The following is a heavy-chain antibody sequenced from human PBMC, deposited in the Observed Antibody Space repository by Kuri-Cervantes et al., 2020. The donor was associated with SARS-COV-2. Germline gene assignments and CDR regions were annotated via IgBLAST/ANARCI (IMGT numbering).Heavy chain of an antibody. J-gene: IGHJ3*02. CDR3: AEEGSDMTTVTPGAFDI. CDR1: GGTFTSYA. V-gene: IGHV1-69*05. D-gene: IGHD4-17*01. CDR2: ILPMFGTT. Sequence: SVKVSCKASGGTFTSYAFSWVRQAPGQGLEWMGGILPMFGTTIYAQTLQGRVTLTTDESTRTAYMELGSLRSEDTAVYYCAEEGSDMTTVTPGAFDIWGQGTMVTVSS.